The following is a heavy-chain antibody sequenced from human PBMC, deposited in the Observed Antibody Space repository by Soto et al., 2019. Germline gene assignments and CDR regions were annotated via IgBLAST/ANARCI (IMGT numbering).Heavy chain of an antibody. J-gene: IGHJ2*01. D-gene: IGHD3-22*01. CDR1: RFSFSTSA. Sequence: QMQVVQSGPEVKKPGTSVKVSCQASRFSFSTSAVQWVRQARGQRLEWIGWIVVGSGDTSYAQRFQERVTITRDTSTSTVYMELSSLKYEDTAVYYCAAVHRWLLGDWYFDLWGRGTLVSVSS. CDR3: AAVHRWLLGDWYFDL. V-gene: IGHV1-58*01. CDR2: IVVGSGDT.